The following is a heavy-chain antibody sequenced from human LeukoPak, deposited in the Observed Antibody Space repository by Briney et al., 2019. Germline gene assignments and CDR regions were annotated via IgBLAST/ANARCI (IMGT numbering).Heavy chain of an antibody. J-gene: IGHJ4*02. CDR1: GFTFSSYG. CDR2: IWYDGSNK. Sequence: GGSLRLSCAASGFTFSSYGMHWVRQAPGKGLEWVAVIWYDGSNKYYADSVKGRFTISRDNSKNTLYLQMNSLRAEDTAVYYCARDFLSDYYDSSGVFDYWGQGTLDTVSS. CDR3: ARDFLSDYYDSSGVFDY. V-gene: IGHV3-33*01. D-gene: IGHD3-22*01.